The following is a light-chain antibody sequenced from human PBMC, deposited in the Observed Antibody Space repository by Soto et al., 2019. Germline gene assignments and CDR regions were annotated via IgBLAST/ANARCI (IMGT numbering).Light chain of an antibody. J-gene: IGLJ2*01. Sequence: QAVVSQPPSASGTPGQRVTISCSGSRSNIGSNTVNWYQQLPGTAPKLLICINNQRPSGVPDRFSGSKSGTSASLAISGLQSEDEADYYCAAWDDILNGVVFGGGTQLTVL. CDR1: RSNIGSNT. CDR2: INN. CDR3: AAWDDILNGVV. V-gene: IGLV1-44*01.